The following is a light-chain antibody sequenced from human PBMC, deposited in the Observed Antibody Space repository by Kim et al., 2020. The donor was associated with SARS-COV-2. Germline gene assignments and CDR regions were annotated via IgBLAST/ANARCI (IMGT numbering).Light chain of an antibody. V-gene: IGKV1-33*01. CDR2: GAS. J-gene: IGKJ1*01. CDR1: RDINDH. Sequence: ASVGVRVTITFRASRDINDHVNWYQQKPGKAPTLLIYGASNFETGVPSRFSGGGAGAYFIFTISSLQPEDIATYYCQHYNDLPWAFGQGTKVDIK. CDR3: QHYNDLPWA.